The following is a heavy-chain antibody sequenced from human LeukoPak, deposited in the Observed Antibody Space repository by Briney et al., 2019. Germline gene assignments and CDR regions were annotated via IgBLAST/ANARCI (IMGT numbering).Heavy chain of an antibody. Sequence: PGGSLRLSCAASGFTFSSYGMHWVCQAPGKGLEWVAVIWYDGSNKYYADSVKGRFTISRDNSKNTLYLQMNSLRAEDTAVYYCARDGDSSGYGSPDYWGQGTLVTVSS. CDR2: IWYDGSNK. V-gene: IGHV3-33*01. D-gene: IGHD3-22*01. CDR1: GFTFSSYG. J-gene: IGHJ4*02. CDR3: ARDGDSSGYGSPDY.